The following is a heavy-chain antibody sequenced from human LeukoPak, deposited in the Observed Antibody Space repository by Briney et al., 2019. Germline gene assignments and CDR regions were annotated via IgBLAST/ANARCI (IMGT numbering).Heavy chain of an antibody. CDR1: GGSISSYY. CDR3: ARDREDYYGSGSQTSFDY. D-gene: IGHD3-10*01. Sequence: SETLSLTCTVSGGSISSYYWSWIRQPPEKGLEWIGYIYYSGSTNYNPSLKSRVTISVDTSKNQFSLKLSSVTAADTAVYYCARDREDYYGSGSQTSFDYWGQGTLVTVSS. J-gene: IGHJ4*02. CDR2: IYYSGST. V-gene: IGHV4-59*01.